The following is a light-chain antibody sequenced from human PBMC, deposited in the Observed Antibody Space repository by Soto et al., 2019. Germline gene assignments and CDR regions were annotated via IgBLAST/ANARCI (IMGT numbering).Light chain of an antibody. CDR2: GVT. V-gene: IGLV2-14*03. Sequence: CVLTQPASVSGAPGQGITISCPGTSSDIGYYNYVSWYQHHPGKAPELIIYGVTNRPSGVSYRFSASKSGSTASLTISGLQAEDEADYYCSSYASSSTLLFGTGTKVTVL. CDR1: SSDIGYYNY. CDR3: SSYASSSTLL. J-gene: IGLJ1*01.